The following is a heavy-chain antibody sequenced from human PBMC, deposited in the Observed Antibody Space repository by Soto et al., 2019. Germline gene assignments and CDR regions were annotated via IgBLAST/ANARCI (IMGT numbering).Heavy chain of an antibody. CDR3: ARRECIAAADGGYYYYAMDG. V-gene: IGHV5-10-1*01. Sequence: GETLNLSCQGSGCRFTGYWIIWVRPMHGKGLEWMGRIDPSDSYTNYSPSCQGHVTISADKSISTAYLQWSSLTASDTSMYYCARRECIAAADGGYYYYAMDGWGQGTPVTVS. CDR2: IDPSDSYT. J-gene: IGHJ6*02. CDR1: GCRFTGYW. D-gene: IGHD6-25*01.